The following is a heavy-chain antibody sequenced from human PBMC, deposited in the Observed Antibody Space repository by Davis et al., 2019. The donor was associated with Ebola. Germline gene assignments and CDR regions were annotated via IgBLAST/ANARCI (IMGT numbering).Heavy chain of an antibody. V-gene: IGHV1-46*01. CDR2: INPSGGST. D-gene: IGHD5-18*01. J-gene: IGHJ6*02. Sequence: GGSLRLSCKASGYTFTSYYMHWVRQAPGQGLEWMGIINPSGGSTSYAQKFQGRVTMTRDTSTSTVYMELSSLRSEDTAVYYCAREGGTARIRDYYYGMDVWGQGTTVTVSS. CDR3: AREGGTARIRDYYYGMDV. CDR1: GYTFTSYY.